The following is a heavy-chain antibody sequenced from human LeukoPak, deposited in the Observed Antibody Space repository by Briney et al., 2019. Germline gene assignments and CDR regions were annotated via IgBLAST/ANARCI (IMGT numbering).Heavy chain of an antibody. CDR1: GFTFSSYA. J-gene: IGHJ4*02. Sequence: GGSLRLFCAASGFTFSSYAMNWVRQAPGKGLEWVSAVTGSGRSTYYADSVKGRFTISRDNSKNPMYRQMTRLRAEVTAIYYCAKDLVVVLVAPPNQNAYWGQGTLVTVSS. D-gene: IGHD2-15*01. CDR2: VTGSGRST. V-gene: IGHV3-23*01. CDR3: AKDLVVVLVAPPNQNAY.